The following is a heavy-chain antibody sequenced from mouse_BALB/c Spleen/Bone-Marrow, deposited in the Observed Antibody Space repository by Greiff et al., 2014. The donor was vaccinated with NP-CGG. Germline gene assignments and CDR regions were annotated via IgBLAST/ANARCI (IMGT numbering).Heavy chain of an antibody. D-gene: IGHD2-3*01. CDR2: IRNKSNNYAT. Sequence: EVTVVESGGGLVQPKGSLKLSCAASGFTFNTYAMNWVRQAPGKGLEWVARIRNKSNNYATYYGDSVKDRFTISRDDSQNMLYLQMNNLKTEGTAMYYCVRQRDGYYTLAYWGPGTLVTGSA. CDR1: GFTFNTYA. CDR3: VRQRDGYYTLAY. V-gene: IGHV10-1*02. J-gene: IGHJ3*01.